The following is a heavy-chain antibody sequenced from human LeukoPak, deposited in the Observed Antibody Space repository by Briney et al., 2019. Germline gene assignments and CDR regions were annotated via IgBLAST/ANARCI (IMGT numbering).Heavy chain of an antibody. J-gene: IGHJ3*02. CDR2: MNPNSGNT. Sequence: ASVKVSCKTSGYMFTTYYPHWVRQATGQGLEWMGWMNPNSGNTGYAQKFQGRVTMTRNTSISTAYMDLSNLRSEDTAVYYCARGQGITMIVWANDAFDIWGQGTMVTVSS. CDR1: GYMFTTYY. V-gene: IGHV1-8*02. CDR3: ARGQGITMIVWANDAFDI. D-gene: IGHD3-22*01.